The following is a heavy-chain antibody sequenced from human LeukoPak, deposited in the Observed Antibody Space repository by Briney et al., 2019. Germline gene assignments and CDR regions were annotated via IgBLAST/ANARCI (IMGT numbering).Heavy chain of an antibody. Sequence: GASVKVSCKASGGTFSCYAIGWVRQAPGKGLEWMGGFDPEDGETIYAQKFQGRVTMTEDTSTDTAYMELSSLRSEDTAVYYCATAFGEDLGEGFCFDYWGQGTLVTVSS. CDR1: GGTFSCYA. CDR3: ATAFGEDLGEGFCFDY. V-gene: IGHV1-24*01. D-gene: IGHD3-10*01. CDR2: FDPEDGET. J-gene: IGHJ4*02.